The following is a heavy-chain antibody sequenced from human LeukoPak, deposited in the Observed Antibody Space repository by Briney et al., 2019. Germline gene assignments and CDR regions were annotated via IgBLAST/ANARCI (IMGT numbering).Heavy chain of an antibody. Sequence: PSETLSLTCTVSGGSISSYYWSWIRQPAGKGLEWIGRIYTSGSTNYNPSLRSRVTMSVDTSKNQFSLKLSSVTAADTAVYYCARDQNFDWLAGRYGMDVWGQGTTVTVSS. V-gene: IGHV4-4*07. CDR2: IYTSGST. J-gene: IGHJ6*02. CDR3: ARDQNFDWLAGRYGMDV. CDR1: GGSISSYY. D-gene: IGHD3-9*01.